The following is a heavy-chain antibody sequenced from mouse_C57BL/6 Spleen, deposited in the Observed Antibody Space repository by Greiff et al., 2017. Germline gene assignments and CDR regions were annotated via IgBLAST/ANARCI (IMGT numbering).Heavy chain of an antibody. CDR1: GFTFTDYY. J-gene: IGHJ3*01. CDR3: AKYDDWKFAY. D-gene: IGHD2-4*01. Sequence: EVQVVESGGGLVQPGGSLSLSCAASGFTFTDYYMSWVRQPPGKALEWLGFIRNKANGYTTEYSASVKGRFTISRDNSQSILYLQMNALRAEASASYYGAKYDDWKFAYWGQGTLVTVSA. V-gene: IGHV7-3*01. CDR2: IRNKANGYTT.